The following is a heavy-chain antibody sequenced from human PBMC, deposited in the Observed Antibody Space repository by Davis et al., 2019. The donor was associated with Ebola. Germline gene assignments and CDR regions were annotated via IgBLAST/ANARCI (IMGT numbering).Heavy chain of an antibody. V-gene: IGHV3-64*01. J-gene: IGHJ6*02. CDR2: INSNGGII. Sequence: GGSLRLSCAASGFTFHSYGMHWVRQAPGKGLEYISAINSNGGIIYYANSVKGRFTISRDNSKNTLYLQMNSLRAEDTAVYYCARPGGYCSGSFCPDYYYGMDVWGQGTTVTVSS. CDR1: GFTFHSYG. D-gene: IGHD2-15*01. CDR3: ARPGGYCSGSFCPDYYYGMDV.